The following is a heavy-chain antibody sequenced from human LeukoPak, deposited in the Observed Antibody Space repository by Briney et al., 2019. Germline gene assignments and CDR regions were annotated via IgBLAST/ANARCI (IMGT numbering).Heavy chain of an antibody. Sequence: SETLSLTCAVYGGSFSGYYWSWIRQPPGKGLEWIGEINHSGSTNYNPSLKSRVTISVDTSKNQFSLKLSSVTAADTAVYYCARKGRLPLFRWGQGTLVTVSS. CDR3: ARKGRLPLFR. CDR2: INHSGST. CDR1: GGSFSGYY. D-gene: IGHD3-10*01. V-gene: IGHV4-34*01. J-gene: IGHJ4*02.